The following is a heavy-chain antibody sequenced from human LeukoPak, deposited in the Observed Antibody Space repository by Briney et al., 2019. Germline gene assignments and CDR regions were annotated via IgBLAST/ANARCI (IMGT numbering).Heavy chain of an antibody. CDR1: GYTFTGYY. CDR3: ARVPGPYTTSRFDY. D-gene: IGHD2-2*02. J-gene: IGHJ4*02. CDR2: IDPNSGGT. Sequence: ASVLVSCKTSGYTFTGYYLHRVRQAPGQGPEWLGRIDPNSGGTTYAQKFQDGVTVTRNTSTSTAYMEPSGLRSDDTAVYYCARVPGPYTTSRFDYWGQGTLVTVSS. V-gene: IGHV1-2*02.